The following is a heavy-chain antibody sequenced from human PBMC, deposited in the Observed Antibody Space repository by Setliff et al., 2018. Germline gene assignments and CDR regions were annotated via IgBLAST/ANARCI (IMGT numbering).Heavy chain of an antibody. CDR2: LNHSGST. V-gene: IGHV4-34*01. CDR1: GGSFSGYY. Sequence: PSETLSLTCAVYGGSFSGYYWSWIRQPPGKGLEWIGELNHSGSTNYNPSLKSRGTISLDTSRNHVSLKLSSVTAADTAVYYCARDRQYCSSTSCYTSYFYYYAMDIWGQGTTVTVSS. CDR3: ARDRQYCSSTSCYTSYFYYYAMDI. D-gene: IGHD2-2*02. J-gene: IGHJ6*02.